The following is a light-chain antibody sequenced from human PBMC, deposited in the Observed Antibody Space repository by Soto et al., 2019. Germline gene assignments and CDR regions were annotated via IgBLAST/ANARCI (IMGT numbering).Light chain of an antibody. CDR1: QSVLYSSNNKNY. Sequence: DIVMTQSPDSLAVSLGERATINCKSSQSVLYSSNNKNYLAWYQQKPGQSPKLLIYWASTRESGVPDRFSGSGSGTDFTLTISSLQAEDVAVYYCQQYNNWPPWTFGQGTKV. J-gene: IGKJ1*01. V-gene: IGKV4-1*01. CDR3: QQYNNWPPWT. CDR2: WAS.